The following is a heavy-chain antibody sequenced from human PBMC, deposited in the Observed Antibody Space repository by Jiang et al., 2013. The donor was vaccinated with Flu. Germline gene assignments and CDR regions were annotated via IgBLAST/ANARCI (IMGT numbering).Heavy chain of an antibody. J-gene: IGHJ3*02. V-gene: IGHV4-39*01. CDR3: ARRDYYDSSGYYYNAFDI. D-gene: IGHD3-22*01. Sequence: CTVSGGSISSSSYYWGWIRQPPGKGLEWIGSIYYSGSTYYNPSLKSRVTISVDTSKNQFSLKLSSVTAADTAVYYCARRDYYDSSGYYYNAFDIWGQGTMVTVSS. CDR1: GGSISSSSYY. CDR2: IYYSGST.